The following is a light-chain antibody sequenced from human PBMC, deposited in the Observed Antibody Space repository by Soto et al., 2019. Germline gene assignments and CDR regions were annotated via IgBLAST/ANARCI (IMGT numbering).Light chain of an antibody. Sequence: QSVLTQPASVSGSPGQSITISCTGTSSDVGSHNLVSWYQHYPGEVPKLIIFEASKRPSGVSNPFSGSKSGSTASLTISGLQAEDEADYYCCSFAGSGIYVFGTGTKVTVL. CDR2: EAS. J-gene: IGLJ1*01. CDR3: CSFAGSGIYV. CDR1: SSDVGSHNL. V-gene: IGLV2-23*01.